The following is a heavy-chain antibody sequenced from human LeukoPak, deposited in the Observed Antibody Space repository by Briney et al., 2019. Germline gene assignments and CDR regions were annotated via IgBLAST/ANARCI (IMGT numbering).Heavy chain of an antibody. Sequence: ASVKVSCKASGYTFTSYAMHWVRQAPGQRLEWMGWINAGNGNTKYLQKFQGRVTITRDTSAGTAYMELSSLRSEDTAVYYCARDLPNFDYWGQGTLVTVSS. V-gene: IGHV1-3*01. CDR1: GYTFTSYA. CDR2: INAGNGNT. J-gene: IGHJ4*02. CDR3: ARDLPNFDY.